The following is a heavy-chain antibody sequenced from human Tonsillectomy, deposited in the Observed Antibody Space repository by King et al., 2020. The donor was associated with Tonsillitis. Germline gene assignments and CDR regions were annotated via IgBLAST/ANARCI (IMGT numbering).Heavy chain of an antibody. CDR1: GFTFSSYA. CDR3: AKGAAGIAVAGSGAFDY. V-gene: IGHV3-23*04. D-gene: IGHD6-19*01. Sequence: DVQLVESGGDLVQPGGSLRLSCAASGFTFSSYAMSWVRQAPGKGLEWVSTISGSGGRTYYADSVKGRFTISRDNSEKTLYLQMNSMRAEDTAVYYCAKGAAGIAVAGSGAFDYWGQGTLVTVSS. CDR2: ISGSGGRT. J-gene: IGHJ4*02.